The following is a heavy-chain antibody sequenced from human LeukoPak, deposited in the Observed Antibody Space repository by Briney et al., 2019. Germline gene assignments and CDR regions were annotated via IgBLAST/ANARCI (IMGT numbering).Heavy chain of an antibody. CDR2: ISSSSNYI. V-gene: IGHV3-21*01. CDR3: ARECMDTTMVDAFDI. D-gene: IGHD5-18*01. CDR1: GFTFSDYI. J-gene: IGHJ3*02. Sequence: GGSLRLSCAASGFTFSDYIMNWVRQAPGKGLEWVSYISSSSNYIYYADSVKGRFTISRDNAKNSLYLQMNSLRAEDTAVYYRARECMDTTMVDAFDIWGQGTMVTVSS.